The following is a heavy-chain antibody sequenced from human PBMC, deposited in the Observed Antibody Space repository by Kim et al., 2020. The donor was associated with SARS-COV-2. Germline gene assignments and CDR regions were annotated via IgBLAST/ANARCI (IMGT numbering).Heavy chain of an antibody. CDR2: IWCDGSDK. J-gene: IGHJ4*02. Sequence: GGSLRLSCAASGFTFSSYGMHWVRQAPGKGLEWVAVIWCDGSDKYYADSVKGRFTISRDNSKNTLYLQMDSLRAEDTAVYYCASKHGGAAAGPFDYWGQGTLVSVSS. D-gene: IGHD6-13*01. V-gene: IGHV3-33*01. CDR3: ASKHGGAAAGPFDY. CDR1: GFTFSSYG.